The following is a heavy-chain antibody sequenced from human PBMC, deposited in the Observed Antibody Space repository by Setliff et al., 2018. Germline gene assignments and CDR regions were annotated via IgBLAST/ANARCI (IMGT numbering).Heavy chain of an antibody. CDR3: ARARGYSHGPFDY. Sequence: PGGSLRLSCAASGFTFSSYEMNWVRQAPGKGLEWVSYISSSGITIYYADSVKGRFTISRDNAKNSLYLQMNSLRAEDTAVYSCARARGYSHGPFDYWGQGTLVTVSS. CDR2: ISSSGITI. J-gene: IGHJ4*02. CDR1: GFTFSSYE. D-gene: IGHD5-18*01. V-gene: IGHV3-48*03.